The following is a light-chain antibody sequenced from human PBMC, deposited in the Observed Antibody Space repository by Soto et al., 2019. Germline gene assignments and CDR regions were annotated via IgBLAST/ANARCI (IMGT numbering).Light chain of an antibody. J-gene: IGLJ2*01. Sequence: QSALTQPASVSGSPGQSITLSCTGTSSDIGGYDYVSWYQRHPGKAPKLIIYDVNNRPSGVSNRFSGSKSGNTASLTISGLQAQYEAEYYRTSYASGSSHVVFGGGTKLTVL. CDR1: SSDIGGYDY. CDR2: DVN. V-gene: IGLV2-14*01. CDR3: TSYASGSSHVV.